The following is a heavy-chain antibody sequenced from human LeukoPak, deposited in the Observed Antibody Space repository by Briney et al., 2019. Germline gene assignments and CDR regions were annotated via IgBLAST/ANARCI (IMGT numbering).Heavy chain of an antibody. V-gene: IGHV4-34*01. CDR1: GGSFSGYY. Sequence: SETLSLTCAVYGGSFSGYYWSWIRQPPGKGLEWIGEINHSGSTNYNPSLKSRVTISVDTSKNQFSLKLSSVTAADTAVYYCASLWFGETYYYGTDVWGQGTTVTVSS. CDR3: ASLWFGETYYYGTDV. D-gene: IGHD3-10*01. CDR2: INHSGST. J-gene: IGHJ6*02.